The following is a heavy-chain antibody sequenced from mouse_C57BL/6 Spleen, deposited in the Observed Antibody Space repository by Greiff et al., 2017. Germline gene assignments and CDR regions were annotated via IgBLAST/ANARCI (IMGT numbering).Heavy chain of an antibody. J-gene: IGHJ4*01. Sequence: QVQLQQPGAELVMPGASVKLSCKASGYTFTSYWMHWVKQRPGQGLEWIGEIDPSDSYTNSNQKFKGKSTLTVDKSSSTAYMQLSSLTSEDSAVYYCARYPLSGYYAIDYWGQGTSVTVSS. CDR3: ARYPLSGYYAIDY. V-gene: IGHV1-69*01. CDR1: GYTFTSYW. CDR2: IDPSDSYT. D-gene: IGHD3-2*02.